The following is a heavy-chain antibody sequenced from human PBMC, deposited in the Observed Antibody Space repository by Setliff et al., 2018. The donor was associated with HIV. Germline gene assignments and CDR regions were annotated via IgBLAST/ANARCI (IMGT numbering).Heavy chain of an antibody. D-gene: IGHD3-10*01. CDR3: ARDQRPFGFNF. CDR1: GFTLRSYA. CDR2: IYSGVSGS. Sequence: GGSLRLSCAASGFTLRSYAMNWVRQAPGKGREWVSVIYSGVSGSYYADSVKGRFTISRDDSKNTVFLQVNSLRAEDTAVYYCARDQRPFGFNFWGQGTMVTV. V-gene: IGHV3-23*03. J-gene: IGHJ3*01.